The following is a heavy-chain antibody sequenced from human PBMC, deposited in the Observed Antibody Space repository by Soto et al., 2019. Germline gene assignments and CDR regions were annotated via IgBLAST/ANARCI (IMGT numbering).Heavy chain of an antibody. D-gene: IGHD3-10*01. Sequence: LDRLGWISPDDGNTEYEQKFQGRVTMTADTLTNNAYMELRSLKYDDTAVYYCARVEAPFGESLHWGQGTPVTVSS. CDR3: ARVEAPFGESLH. CDR2: ISPDDGNT. V-gene: IGHV1-18*01. J-gene: IGHJ4*02.